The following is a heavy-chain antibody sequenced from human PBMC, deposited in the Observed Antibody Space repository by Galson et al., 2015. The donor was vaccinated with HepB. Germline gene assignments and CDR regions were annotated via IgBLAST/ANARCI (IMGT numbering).Heavy chain of an antibody. Sequence: SVKVSCKASGYTFTNYYIHWVRQAPGQGLEWMGIINPSDGSGGSTNYARNFQGRVTMTRDTSTSTVYMELSGLTSEDTAVYYCAKGVGGYWSGGAWYSVRYFDYWGQGTLVTVSS. CDR3: AKGVGGYWSGGAWYSVRYFDY. D-gene: IGHD2-15*01. CDR2: INPSDGSGGST. V-gene: IGHV1-46*01. CDR1: GYTFTNYY. J-gene: IGHJ4*02.